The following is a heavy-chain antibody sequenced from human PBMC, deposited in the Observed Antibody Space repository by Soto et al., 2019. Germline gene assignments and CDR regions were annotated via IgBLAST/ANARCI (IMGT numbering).Heavy chain of an antibody. V-gene: IGHV1-46*01. J-gene: IGHJ4*02. CDR1: GYTFTSYY. Sequence: ASVKVSCKASGYTFTSYYMHWVRQAPGQGLEWMGIINPSGGSTSYAQKFQGRVTMTRDTSTSTVYMELSSLRSEDTAVYYCAREPGQGYCSSTSCYVTSSIDYWGQGTLVTVSS. D-gene: IGHD2-2*01. CDR2: INPSGGST. CDR3: AREPGQGYCSSTSCYVTSSIDY.